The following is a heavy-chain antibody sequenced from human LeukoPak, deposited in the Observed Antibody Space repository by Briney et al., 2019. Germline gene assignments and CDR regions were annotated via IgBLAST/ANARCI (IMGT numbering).Heavy chain of an antibody. J-gene: IGHJ3*02. CDR2: ISAYGGFI. CDR1: GFNFDDYA. CDR3: TKEVQRWHSYFYRPSYALDI. V-gene: IGHV3-9*03. D-gene: IGHD3-22*01. Sequence: PGGSLRLSCAVSGFNFDDYAIHWVRHGPGKGLEWVAGISAYGGFISYGESVKGRFTISRDNPRNSVFLQMNFLRAEDMAMYFCTKEVQRWHSYFYRPSYALDIWGQGTMVSVSS.